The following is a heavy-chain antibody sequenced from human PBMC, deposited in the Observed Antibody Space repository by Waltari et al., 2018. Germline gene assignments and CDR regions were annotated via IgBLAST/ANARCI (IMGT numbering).Heavy chain of an antibody. V-gene: IGHV2-5*01. J-gene: IGHJ4*02. Sequence: QITLKESGPTLVKPTQTLPLTCPFSGFSLSTSGVGVGWIRQPPGKALEWLALIYWNDDKRYSPSLKSRLTITKDTSKNQVVLTMTNMDPVDTATYYCAHRRRWLTWGYWGQGTLVTVSS. CDR2: IYWNDDK. D-gene: IGHD6-19*01. CDR3: AHRRRWLTWGY. CDR1: GFSLSTSGVG.